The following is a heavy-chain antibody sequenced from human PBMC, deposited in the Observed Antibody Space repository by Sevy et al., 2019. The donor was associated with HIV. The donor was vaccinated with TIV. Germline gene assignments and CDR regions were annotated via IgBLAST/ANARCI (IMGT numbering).Heavy chain of an antibody. V-gene: IGHV3-53*01. J-gene: IGHJ2*01. CDR1: GFTVSSNY. D-gene: IGHD6-13*01. Sequence: GGSLRLSCAASGFTVSSNYMSWVRQAPGKGLEWVSVIYRGGSTYYADSVKGRFTISRDNSKNTPYLQMNSLRAQDTAVHNCAGDASYHSTSWSRRDWYFDLWGRGTLVTVSS. CDR2: IYRGGST. CDR3: AGDASYHSTSWSRRDWYFDL.